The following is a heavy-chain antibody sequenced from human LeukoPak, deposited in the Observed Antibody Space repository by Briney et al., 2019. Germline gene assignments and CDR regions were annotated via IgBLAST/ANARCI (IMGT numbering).Heavy chain of an antibody. J-gene: IGHJ4*02. CDR2: INPNSCGT. Sequence: ASVKVSCKASGYTFTGYYMHWVRQAPGQVLEWMGWINPNSCGTNYAQKFQGLVTMTRDTSISTAYMELRRLRSDDTAVYYWARGSDIVVSFFIFWGQGTLVTVSS. CDR3: ARGSDIVVSFFIF. D-gene: IGHD5-12*01. V-gene: IGHV1-2*04. CDR1: GYTFTGYY.